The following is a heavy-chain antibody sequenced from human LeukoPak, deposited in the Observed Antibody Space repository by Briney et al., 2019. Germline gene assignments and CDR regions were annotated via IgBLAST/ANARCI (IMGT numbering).Heavy chain of an antibody. D-gene: IGHD6-13*01. V-gene: IGHV1-18*01. J-gene: IGHJ5*02. CDR2: ISAYNGNT. Sequence: ASVKVSCKAPGYTFTSYGISWVRQAPGQGLEWMGWISAYNGNTNYAQKLQGRVTMTTDTSTSTAYMELRSLRSDDTAVYYCALEKVSSWRLKTNWFDPWGQGTLVTVSS. CDR1: GYTFTSYG. CDR3: ALEKVSSWRLKTNWFDP.